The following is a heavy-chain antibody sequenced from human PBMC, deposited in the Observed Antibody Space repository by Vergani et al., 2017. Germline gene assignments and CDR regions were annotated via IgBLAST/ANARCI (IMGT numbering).Heavy chain of an antibody. V-gene: IGHV3-30*04. Sequence: QVQLVEPGGGVVQPRRSLRLSCAAPGVPFSSYAMHWVRPAHGKGREWVAVISYDGMNKYYEDSVKGRFTISRDNAKNTLYLQMNSRRAEDTAVYYCARERGKYQPYYYYYMDVWGKGTTVTVSS. D-gene: IGHD2-2*01. J-gene: IGHJ6*03. CDR3: ARERGKYQPYYYYYMDV. CDR1: GVPFSSYA. CDR2: ISYDGMNK.